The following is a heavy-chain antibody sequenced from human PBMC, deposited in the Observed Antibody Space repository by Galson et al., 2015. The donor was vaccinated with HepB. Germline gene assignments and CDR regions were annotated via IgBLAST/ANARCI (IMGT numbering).Heavy chain of an antibody. D-gene: IGHD3-22*01. Sequence: QSGAEVKKPGESLKISCKGSGFSFTSYWIAWVRQMPGKGLEWMGIIYPGDSDTRYSPSFQGQVTISADKSISTAYLQWSSLKASYTAMYYCARSFVVITTMSNPYFDYWGQGTLVIVSS. CDR1: GFSFTSYW. CDR2: IYPGDSDT. CDR3: ARSFVVITTMSNPYFDY. V-gene: IGHV5-51*01. J-gene: IGHJ4*02.